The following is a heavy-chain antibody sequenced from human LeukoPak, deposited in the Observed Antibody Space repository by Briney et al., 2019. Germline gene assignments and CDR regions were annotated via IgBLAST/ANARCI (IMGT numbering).Heavy chain of an antibody. V-gene: IGHV1-18*01. J-gene: IGHJ4*02. CDR2: ISAYNGNT. Sequence: GASVKVSCKASGYTFTSYGISWVRQAPGQGLEWMGWISAYNGNTNYAQKLQGRVTMTTDTSTSTAYMELRSLRSDDTALYYCAKDRLSGVRGALDYWGQGTLVTVSS. CDR3: AKDRLSGVRGALDY. CDR1: GYTFTSYG. D-gene: IGHD3-10*01.